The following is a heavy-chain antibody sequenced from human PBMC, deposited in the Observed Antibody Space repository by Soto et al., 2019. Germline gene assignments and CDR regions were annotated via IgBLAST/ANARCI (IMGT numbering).Heavy chain of an antibody. CDR3: ARHLDSGGYLSF. CDR2: IYPGDSDT. Sequence: GESLKISCKASGYNFFSYWIGWVRQMPGKGLEWMGVIYPGDSDTRYSPSFEGQVTMSVDKSNTTAYLQWSSLKASDTAMYYCARHLDSGGYLSFWGQGTRVTVSS. J-gene: IGHJ4*02. V-gene: IGHV5-51*01. D-gene: IGHD3-22*01. CDR1: GYNFFSYW.